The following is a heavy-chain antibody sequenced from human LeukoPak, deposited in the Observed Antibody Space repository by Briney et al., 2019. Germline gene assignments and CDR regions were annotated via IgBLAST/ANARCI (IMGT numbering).Heavy chain of an antibody. V-gene: IGHV1-46*01. CDR1: GYTFTSHY. CDR2: INPSGGST. Sequence: GASVKISCKASGYTFTSHYMHWVRQAPGQGLEWMGIINPSGGSTSYAQKFQGRVTMTRDMSTSTVYMELSSLRSEDTAVYYCARTQVVVVAATPSPWFDPWGQGTLVTVSS. CDR3: ARTQVVVVAATPSPWFDP. J-gene: IGHJ5*02. D-gene: IGHD2-15*01.